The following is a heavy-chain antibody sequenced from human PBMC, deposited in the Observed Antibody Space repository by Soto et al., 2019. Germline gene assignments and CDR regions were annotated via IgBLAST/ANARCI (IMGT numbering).Heavy chain of an antibody. D-gene: IGHD2-15*01. J-gene: IGHJ4*02. CDR2: ISYDGNNK. CDR3: AKGSCSGGSCPLDY. V-gene: IGHV3-30*18. CDR1: GFTFSTYG. Sequence: QVRLVESGGGVVQPGRSLRLSCAASGFTFSTYGTHWVRQAPGKGLEWVAVISYDGNNKYYADSVKGRLTISRDNYKNTLYLQMNSLRAEDTAVYYCAKGSCSGGSCPLDYWGQGTLVTVSS.